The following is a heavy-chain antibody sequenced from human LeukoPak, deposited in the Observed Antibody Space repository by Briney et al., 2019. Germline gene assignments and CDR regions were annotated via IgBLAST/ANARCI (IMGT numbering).Heavy chain of an antibody. V-gene: IGHV3-7*01. J-gene: IGHJ4*02. Sequence: GGSLRLSCAASGFTFSSYWMSWVRQAPGKGLEWVANIKQDGSEKYYVDSVKGRFTISRDNAKNSLYLQMNSLRAEDTAVYYCAREPPYSSGIGPDYWGQGTLVTVSS. CDR1: GFTFSSYW. CDR2: IKQDGSEK. CDR3: AREPPYSSGIGPDY. D-gene: IGHD6-25*01.